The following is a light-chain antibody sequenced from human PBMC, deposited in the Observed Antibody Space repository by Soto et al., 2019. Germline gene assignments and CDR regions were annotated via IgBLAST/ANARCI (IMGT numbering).Light chain of an antibody. V-gene: IGLV1-51*01. CDR2: DDN. CDR3: AAWDNSLRAVV. Sequence: QSVLTQPPSVSAAPGQKVTISCSGSSSNIGNNYVAWYQHLPGTTPKLLFYDDNKRPSGIPDRFSASKSGTSATLDITGLQTGDEAHFYCAAWDNSLRAVVFGGGTKLTVL. J-gene: IGLJ2*01. CDR1: SSNIGNNY.